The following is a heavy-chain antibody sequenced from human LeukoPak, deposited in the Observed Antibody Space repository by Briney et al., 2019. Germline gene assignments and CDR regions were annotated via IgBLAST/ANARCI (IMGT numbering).Heavy chain of an antibody. CDR3: ASSPSSWFGSPQDY. V-gene: IGHV4-39*07. CDR1: GGSINDPNYY. D-gene: IGHD6-13*01. Sequence: SETLSLTCNVFGGSINDPNYYWGWIRQSPGRTLEWIGSLFYDGTTYYNPSLKSRVTISVDTSKNQFSLKLSSVTAADTAVYYCASSPSSWFGSPQDYWGQGTLVTVSS. CDR2: LFYDGTT. J-gene: IGHJ4*02.